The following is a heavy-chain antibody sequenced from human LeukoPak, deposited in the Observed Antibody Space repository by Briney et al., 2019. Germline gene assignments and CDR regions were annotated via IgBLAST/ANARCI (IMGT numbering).Heavy chain of an antibody. Sequence: ASVRVSCKASGYTFTGYDFNWVRQATGQRPEWMGWMSPNSGDTGYAQKFQDRVTMTRNTSISTAYMELSSLRSDDTAVYYCARGPPNWGYDYWGPGTLVTVSS. D-gene: IGHD7-27*01. V-gene: IGHV1-8*01. CDR3: ARGPPNWGYDY. J-gene: IGHJ4*02. CDR2: MSPNSGDT. CDR1: GYTFTGYD.